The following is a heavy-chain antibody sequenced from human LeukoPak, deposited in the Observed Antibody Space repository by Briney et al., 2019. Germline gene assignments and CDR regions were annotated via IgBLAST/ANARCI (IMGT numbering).Heavy chain of an antibody. CDR3: ARDQLGAVLYFDY. CDR2: ISYDGSNK. CDR1: GFTFSSYA. V-gene: IGHV3-30*04. Sequence: GESLRLSCAASGFTFSSYAMHRVRQAPAKGLEREAVISYDGSNKYYADSVKGRFTISRDNSKNTLYLQINSLRVEDTAVYYCARDQLGAVLYFDYWGQGTLVTVSS. D-gene: IGHD1-1*01. J-gene: IGHJ4*02.